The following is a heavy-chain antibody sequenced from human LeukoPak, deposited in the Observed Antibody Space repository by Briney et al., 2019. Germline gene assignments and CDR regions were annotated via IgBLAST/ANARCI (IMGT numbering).Heavy chain of an antibody. CDR1: GFTFSSYE. Sequence: GGSLRLSCAASGFTFSSYEMNWVRQAPGKGLEWVSYISSSGSTIYYADSVKGRFTITRDNAKNSLYLQMNSLRAEDTAVYYCARDGIAAAVPGDYWGQGTLVTVSS. D-gene: IGHD6-13*01. V-gene: IGHV3-48*03. J-gene: IGHJ4*02. CDR3: ARDGIAAAVPGDY. CDR2: ISSSGSTI.